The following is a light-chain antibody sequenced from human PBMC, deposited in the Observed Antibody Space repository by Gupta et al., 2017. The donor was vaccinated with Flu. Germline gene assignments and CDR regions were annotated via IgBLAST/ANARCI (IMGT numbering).Light chain of an antibody. J-gene: IGKJ2*01. CDR3: QHYGSSPYT. CDR1: QSVGSGY. CDR2: GAS. Sequence: DIVLTSSPGTLSWSPGERDTLSCRASQSVGSGYLAWYQRKPGQAPRRLIYGASSRATGIPDRFSGSGSGTDFTLTISRLEPEDFAMYYCQHYGSSPYTFGQGTKLEIK. V-gene: IGKV3-20*01.